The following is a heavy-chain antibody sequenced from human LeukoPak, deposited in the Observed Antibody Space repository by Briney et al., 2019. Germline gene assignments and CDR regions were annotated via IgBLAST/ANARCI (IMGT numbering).Heavy chain of an antibody. V-gene: IGHV1-18*01. CDR2: ISAYNGNT. CDR3: AREGGYYDSSGYYVNWFDP. D-gene: IGHD3-22*01. Sequence: ASLKVSCKASGYTFTSYGISWVRQAPGQGLEWMGWISAYNGNTNYAQKLQGRVTMTTDTSTSTAYMELRSLRSDDTAVYYCAREGGYYDSSGYYVNWFDPWGQGTLVTVSS. CDR1: GYTFTSYG. J-gene: IGHJ5*02.